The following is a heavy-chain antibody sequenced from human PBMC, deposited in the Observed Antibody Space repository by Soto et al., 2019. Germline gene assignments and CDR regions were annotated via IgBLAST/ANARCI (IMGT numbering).Heavy chain of an antibody. CDR3: AKERGRFDY. CDR2: ISGSGGST. J-gene: IGHJ4*02. V-gene: IGHV3-23*01. Sequence: GALRLSCAASGFTFSTYRMNWVRQAPGKGLEWVADISGSGGSTYYVDSVKGRFTISRDNSKKTVYLEMNSPRAEDTAVYYCAKERGRFDYWGQGTPVTVSS. CDR1: GFTFSTYR. D-gene: IGHD3-16*01.